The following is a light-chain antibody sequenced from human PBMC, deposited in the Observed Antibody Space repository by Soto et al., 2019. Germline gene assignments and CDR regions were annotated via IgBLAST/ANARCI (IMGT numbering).Light chain of an antibody. Sequence: EIVMTQSPATLSVSPGERGTLSCRASQSVSSNLAWYQQKPGQAPRLLIYGASTRATGIPARFSGSRSGTEFTLTISSLQSEHFAVYYCQQYNNWPWTFGQGTKVEIK. J-gene: IGKJ1*01. CDR3: QQYNNWPWT. CDR1: QSVSSN. V-gene: IGKV3-15*01. CDR2: GAS.